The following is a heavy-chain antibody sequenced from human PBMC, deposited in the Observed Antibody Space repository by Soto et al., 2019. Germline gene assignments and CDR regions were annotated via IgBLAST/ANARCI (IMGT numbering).Heavy chain of an antibody. CDR3: ARDKASRNYYGSGRINYYYYGMDV. D-gene: IGHD3-10*01. CDR1: GFTVSSNY. CDR2: IYSGGST. Sequence: EVQLVESGGGLNQRGGSLRLSCAASGFTVSSNYMSWVRQAPGKGLEWVSVIYSGGSTYYADSVKGRFTISRDNSKNTLYLQMNSLRAEDTAVYYCARDKASRNYYGSGRINYYYYGMDVWGQGTTVTVSS. J-gene: IGHJ6*02. V-gene: IGHV3-53*01.